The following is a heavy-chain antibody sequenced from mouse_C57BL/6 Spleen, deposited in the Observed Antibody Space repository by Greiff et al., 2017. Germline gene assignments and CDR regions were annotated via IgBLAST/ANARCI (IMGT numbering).Heavy chain of an antibody. J-gene: IGHJ3*01. CDR1: GYAFSSSW. Sequence: VQLQQSGPELVKPGASVKISCKASGYAFSSSWMNWVKQRPGKGLEWIGRIYPGDGDTNYNGKFKGKATLTADKSSSTAYMQLSSLTSEDSAVYFFATYYSNYPFAYWGQGTLVTVSA. D-gene: IGHD2-5*01. CDR3: ATYYSNYPFAY. CDR2: IYPGDGDT. V-gene: IGHV1-82*01.